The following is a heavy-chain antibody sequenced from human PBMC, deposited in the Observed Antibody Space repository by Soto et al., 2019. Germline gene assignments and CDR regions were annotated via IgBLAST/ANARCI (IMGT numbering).Heavy chain of an antibody. J-gene: IGHJ6*03. V-gene: IGHV4-59*08. D-gene: IGHD3-3*01. CDR2: IYNSGST. Sequence: SETLSLTCTVSGDSINSDYWSWVRQPPGKGLEWIGYIYNSGSTNYNPSLKSRVTMSVDPSKNQFSLKLSSATVADTAVYYCARYLRSGLYYMDFWGKGTTVTVSS. CDR3: ARYLRSGLYYMDF. CDR1: GDSINSDY.